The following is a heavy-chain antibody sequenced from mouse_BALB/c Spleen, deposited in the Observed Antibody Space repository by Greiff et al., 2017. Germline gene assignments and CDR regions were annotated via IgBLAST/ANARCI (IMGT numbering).Heavy chain of an antibody. D-gene: IGHD2-3*01. CDR3: ARENDPTGYYYAMDY. J-gene: IGHJ4*01. Sequence: EVTLLESGGGLVQPGGSLKLSCAASGFDFSRYWMSWVRQAPGKGLEWIGEINPDSSTINYTPSLKDKFIISRDNAKNTLYLQMSKVRSEDTALYYCARENDPTGYYYAMDYWGQGTSVTVSS. V-gene: IGHV4-1*02. CDR2: INPDSSTI. CDR1: GFDFSRYW.